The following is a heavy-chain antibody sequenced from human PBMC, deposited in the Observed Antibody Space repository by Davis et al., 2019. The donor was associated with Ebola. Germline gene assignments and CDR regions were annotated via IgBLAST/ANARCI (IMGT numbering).Heavy chain of an antibody. D-gene: IGHD1-1*01. V-gene: IGHV3-23*01. CDR3: AKLMEARGYFDY. CDR2: LSSSGAYI. CDR1: GFTFSSYY. Sequence: GESLKISCAASGFTFSSYYMNWVRQAPGKGLEWVSGLSSSGAYIYYADAVKGRFTISRDNSKNTLYLQVNSLRAEDTAVYYCAKLMEARGYFDYWGQGTLVTVSS. J-gene: IGHJ4*02.